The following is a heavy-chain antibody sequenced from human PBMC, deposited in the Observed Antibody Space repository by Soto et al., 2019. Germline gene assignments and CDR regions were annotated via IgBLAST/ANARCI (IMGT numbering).Heavy chain of an antibody. V-gene: IGHV1-18*01. D-gene: IGHD5-12*01. CDR2: ISAYNGNT. CDR1: GYTFTSYG. CDR3: ARLGGYKRPGAVFLSY. Sequence: ASVKVSCKASGYTFTSYGISWVRQAPGQGLEWMGWISAYNGNTNYAQKLQGRVTMTTDTSTSTAYMELRSLSSDDPAVYYCARLGGYKRPGAVFLSYWGQGTLVTVSS. J-gene: IGHJ4*02.